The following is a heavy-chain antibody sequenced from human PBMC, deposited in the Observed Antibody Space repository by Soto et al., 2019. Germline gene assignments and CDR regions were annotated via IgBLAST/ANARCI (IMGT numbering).Heavy chain of an antibody. Sequence: QVQLQQSGPGLVKPSQTLSLTCAISGDSVSSNSAAWNWIRQSPSRGLEWLGRTYYRSKWYNDYAVSVKSRIAINPDTSKNQFSLQLNSVTPEDTTVYYCAREPSGYSSGWYPSNHFQHWGQGTLVTVSS. CDR1: GDSVSSNSAA. D-gene: IGHD6-19*01. V-gene: IGHV6-1*01. J-gene: IGHJ1*01. CDR3: AREPSGYSSGWYPSNHFQH. CDR2: TYYRSKWYN.